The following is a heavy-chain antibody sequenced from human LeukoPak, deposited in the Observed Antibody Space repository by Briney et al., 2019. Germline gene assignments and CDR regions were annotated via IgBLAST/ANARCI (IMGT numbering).Heavy chain of an antibody. CDR2: IYRDGTT. CDR1: EFSFSSYA. J-gene: IGHJ4*02. D-gene: IGHD7-27*01. Sequence: GGSLRLSCAASEFSFSSYALSWVRQAPGKGLEWVSIIYRDGTTYYAASVKGRFTISRDNSKNTLYLEMNSLRAEDTAVYYCARDSPANWALFDYWGQGTLVTVSS. CDR3: ARDSPANWALFDY. V-gene: IGHV3-53*01.